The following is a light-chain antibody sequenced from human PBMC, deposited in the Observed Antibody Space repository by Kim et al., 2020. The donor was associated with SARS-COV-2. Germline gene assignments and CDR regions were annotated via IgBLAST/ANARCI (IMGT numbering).Light chain of an antibody. Sequence: SVSPGQTASIACSGDKLWAKLVCWYQQKSGPSPALVIYQTDKRPSGTPERFSGSLSGNTATLTIRGTQGMDEADYFCQAWDGTSAVFGGGTQLTVL. V-gene: IGLV3-1*01. CDR1: KLWAKL. J-gene: IGLJ3*02. CDR3: QAWDGTSAV. CDR2: QTD.